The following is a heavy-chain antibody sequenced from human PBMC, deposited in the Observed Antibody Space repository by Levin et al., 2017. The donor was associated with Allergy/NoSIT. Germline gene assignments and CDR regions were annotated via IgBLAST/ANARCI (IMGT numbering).Heavy chain of an antibody. CDR3: ARGGATLHYFDY. V-gene: IGHV1-69*01. CDR2: IIPIFGTA. CDR1: GGTFSSYA. J-gene: IGHJ4*02. D-gene: IGHD5-12*01. Sequence: KISCKASGGTFSSYAISWVRQAPGQGLEWMGGIIPIFGTANYAQKFQGRVTITADESTSTAYMELSSLRSEDTAVYYCARGGATLHYFDYWGQGTLVTVSS.